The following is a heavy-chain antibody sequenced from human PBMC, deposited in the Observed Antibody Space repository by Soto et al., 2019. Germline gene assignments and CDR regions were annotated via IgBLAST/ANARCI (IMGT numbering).Heavy chain of an antibody. D-gene: IGHD3-9*01. V-gene: IGHV1-18*01. J-gene: IGHJ6*02. CDR1: GYTFTSYG. Sequence: ASVKVSCKASGYTFTSYGISWVRQAPGQGLEWMGWISAYNGNTNYAQKLQGRVTMTTDTSTSTAYMELGSLRSDDTAVYYCARCYDILTCYLRYYYYGMVVCGQGPTVTVFS. CDR2: ISAYNGNT. CDR3: ARCYDILTCYLRYYYYGMVV.